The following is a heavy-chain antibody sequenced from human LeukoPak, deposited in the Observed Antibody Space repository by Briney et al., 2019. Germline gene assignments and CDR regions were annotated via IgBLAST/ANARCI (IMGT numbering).Heavy chain of an antibody. V-gene: IGHV3-23*01. CDR3: AKETYYDILTGYYKAYGMDV. CDR1: GFTFSSYA. Sequence: GGSLRLSCAASGFTFSSYAMSWVRQAPGKGLEWVSAISGSGGSTYYADSVKGRFTISRDNSKDTLYLQMNSLRAEDTAVYYCAKETYYDILTGYYKAYGMDVWGQGTTVTVSS. CDR2: ISGSGGST. J-gene: IGHJ6*02. D-gene: IGHD3-9*01.